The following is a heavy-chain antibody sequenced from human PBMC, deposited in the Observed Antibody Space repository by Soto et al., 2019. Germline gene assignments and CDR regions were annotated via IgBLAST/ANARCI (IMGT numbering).Heavy chain of an antibody. D-gene: IGHD3-9*01. CDR2: ISGSGGST. J-gene: IGHJ6*02. CDR3: AKTGFFDLYYGMDV. CDR1: GFTFSSYA. V-gene: IGHV3-23*01. Sequence: PGGSLRLSCAASGFTFSSYAMSWVRQAPGKGLEWVSAISGSGGSTYYADSVKDRFTISRDNSKNTLYLQMNSLRAEDTAVYYCAKTGFFDLYYGMDVWGQGTTVTVSS.